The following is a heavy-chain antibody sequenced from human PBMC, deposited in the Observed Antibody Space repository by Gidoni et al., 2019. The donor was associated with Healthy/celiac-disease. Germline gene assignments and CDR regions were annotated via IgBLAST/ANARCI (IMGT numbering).Heavy chain of an antibody. V-gene: IGHV3-48*02. CDR3: ARGLDSSSSYYYYMDV. D-gene: IGHD6-13*01. CDR1: GFTFSSYS. CDR2: ISSSSSTI. J-gene: IGHJ6*03. Sequence: EVQLVESGGGLVQPGGSLRLSCAASGFTFSSYSMNWVRQAPGKGLEWVSYISSSSSTIYYADSVKGRFTISRDNAKNSLYLQMNSLRDEDTAVYYCARGLDSSSSYYYYMDVWGKGTTVTVSS.